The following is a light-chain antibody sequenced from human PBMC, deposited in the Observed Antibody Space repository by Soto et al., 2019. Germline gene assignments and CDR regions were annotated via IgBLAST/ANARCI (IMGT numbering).Light chain of an antibody. J-gene: IGKJ1*01. CDR3: XXXXXXSXT. Sequence: DIQMTQSPSTLSASVGDRVTITCRASQSIGTWLAWYLLKPGKAPKILIYQASSLQSGVPSRFSGSGSGTEFTLTISSLQPXXXXXXXXXXXXXXSXTFGQGTKVEIK. V-gene: IGKV1-5*03. CDR2: QAS. CDR1: QSIGTW.